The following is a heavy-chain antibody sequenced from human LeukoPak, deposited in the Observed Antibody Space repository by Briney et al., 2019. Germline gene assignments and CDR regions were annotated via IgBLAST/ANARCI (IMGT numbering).Heavy chain of an antibody. CDR3: ARRREYKSNYYFDY. Sequence: SETLSLTCTVSGGSLSTSNYYWGWLRQPPGRGGEWLGNIFYSGSTYQSPSLRRRVTISEETSNNQFSLKLSPVTAADTAVYYCARRREYKSNYYFDYWGQGTLVTVSP. V-gene: IGHV4-39*01. D-gene: IGHD6-6*01. CDR2: IFYSGST. J-gene: IGHJ4*02. CDR1: GGSLSTSNYY.